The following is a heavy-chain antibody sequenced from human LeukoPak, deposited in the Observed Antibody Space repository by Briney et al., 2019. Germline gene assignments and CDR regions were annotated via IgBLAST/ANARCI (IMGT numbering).Heavy chain of an antibody. J-gene: IGHJ5*02. CDR1: DGSISIYY. V-gene: IGHV4-59*06. D-gene: IGHD2-21*01. CDR2: IYYSGST. Sequence: SETLSLTCTVLDGSISIYYWSWIRQHPGKGLEWIGYIYYSGSTYYNPSLKSRVTISVDTSKNQFSLKLSSVTAADTAVYYCARFLHMFDPWGQGTLVTVSS. CDR3: ARFLHMFDP.